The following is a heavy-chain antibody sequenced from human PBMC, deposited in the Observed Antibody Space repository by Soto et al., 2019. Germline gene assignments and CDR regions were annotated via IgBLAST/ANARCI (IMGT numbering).Heavy chain of an antibody. CDR2: INNDGSVS. J-gene: IGHJ6*03. CDR3: ARGDCVGGTCYSLAGSFYYDMDV. V-gene: IGHV3-74*01. Sequence: EVQLVESGGGLVQPGGSLRLSCVASGFTFSNYWMYWVRQAPGEGLVWVSRINNDGSVSSYADSVKGRLTISRDNVKNTLYLQMDSLSSEDTALYYWARGDCVGGTCYSLAGSFYYDMDVWGKGTTVTVFS. D-gene: IGHD2-15*01. CDR1: GFTFSNYW.